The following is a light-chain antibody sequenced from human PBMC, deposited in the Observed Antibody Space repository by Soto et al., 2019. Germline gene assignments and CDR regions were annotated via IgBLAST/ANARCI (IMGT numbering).Light chain of an antibody. J-gene: IGKJ4*01. CDR1: QSVNTF. CDR2: DAS. CDR3: QQRFKWPGLT. Sequence: EIVLTQSSATLSLSPGERATLSCRASQSVNTFLAWYQQKPGQAPRLLISDASNRATGIPARFSGSGSGTDFTLTISSLEPEDFAVYYCQQRFKWPGLTFGGGTKVDIK. V-gene: IGKV3-11*01.